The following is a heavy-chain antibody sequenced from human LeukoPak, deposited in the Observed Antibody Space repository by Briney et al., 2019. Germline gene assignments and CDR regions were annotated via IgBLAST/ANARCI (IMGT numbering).Heavy chain of an antibody. D-gene: IGHD3-9*01. CDR3: ARGEYILTGYYDYWFDP. CDR2: IIPIFGTA. Sequence: SVKVSCKASGGTFSSYAISWVRQAPGQGLEWMGGIIPIFGTANYAQRFQGRVTITTDESTSTAYMELSSLRSEDTAVYYCARGEYILTGYYDYWFDPWGQGTLVTVSS. CDR1: GGTFSSYA. J-gene: IGHJ5*02. V-gene: IGHV1-69*05.